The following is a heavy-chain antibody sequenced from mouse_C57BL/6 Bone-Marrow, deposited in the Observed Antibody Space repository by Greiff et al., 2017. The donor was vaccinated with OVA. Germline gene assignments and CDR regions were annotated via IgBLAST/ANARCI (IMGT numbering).Heavy chain of an antibody. Sequence: EVQLQQSGAELVRPGASVKLSCTASGFNIKDDYMHWVKQRPEQGLEWIGWIDPENGDTEYASKFQGKATITADTSSNTAYLQLSSLTSEDTAVYYCTQGYYGSTWYFDGWGTGTTVTVSS. CDR2: IDPENGDT. D-gene: IGHD1-1*01. CDR3: TQGYYGSTWYFDG. V-gene: IGHV14-4*01. J-gene: IGHJ1*03. CDR1: GFNIKDDY.